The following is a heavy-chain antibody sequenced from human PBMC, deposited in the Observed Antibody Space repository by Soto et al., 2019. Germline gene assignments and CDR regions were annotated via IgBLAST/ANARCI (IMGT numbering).Heavy chain of an antibody. V-gene: IGHV1-69*02. CDR2: INPILSMS. CDR1: GDTFTFYS. Sequence: QVQLVQSGAEVKKPGSSVRVSCKASGDTFTFYSINWVRQAPGLGLEWMGRINPILSMSNYAQRFQGRVTMTAAKSRSTADMGLSSLRAEDTAMYYCATSYGSGYRAFDYWGQGALVTVSS. CDR3: ATSYGSGYRAFDY. J-gene: IGHJ4*02. D-gene: IGHD3-10*01.